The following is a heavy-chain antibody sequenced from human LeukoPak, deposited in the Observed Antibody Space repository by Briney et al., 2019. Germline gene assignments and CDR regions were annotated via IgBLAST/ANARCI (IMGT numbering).Heavy chain of an antibody. D-gene: IGHD5-18*01. CDR3: ARQGGYSYGPYFDY. J-gene: IGHJ4*02. Sequence: PSETLSLTCTVSGGSISSYYWSWIRQPPGKGLEWIGYIYYSGSTNYNPSLKSRVTISVDTSKNQFSLKLSSVTAADTAVYYCARQGGYSYGPYFDYWGQGTLVTVSS. V-gene: IGHV4-59*01. CDR1: GGSISSYY. CDR2: IYYSGST.